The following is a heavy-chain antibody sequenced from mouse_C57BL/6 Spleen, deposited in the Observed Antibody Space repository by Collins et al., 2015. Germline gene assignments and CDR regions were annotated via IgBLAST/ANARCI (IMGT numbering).Heavy chain of an antibody. Sequence: EVQLVESGGGLVQPKGSLKLSCAASGFSFNTNAMNWVRQAPGKDLEWVARIRSKSNNYATYYADSVKDRFTISRVDSESMLYLQMNNLKTEDTAMYYCVRGFYDYGGSAMDYWGQGTSVTVSS. D-gene: IGHD2-4*01. CDR2: IRSKSNNYAT. V-gene: IGHV10-1*01. CDR3: VRGFYDYGGSAMDY. CDR1: GFSFNTNA. J-gene: IGHJ4*01.